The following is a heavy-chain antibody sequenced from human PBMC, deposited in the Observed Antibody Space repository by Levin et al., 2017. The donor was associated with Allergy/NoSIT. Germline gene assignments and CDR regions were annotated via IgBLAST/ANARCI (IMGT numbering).Heavy chain of an antibody. CDR2: ISYDGSNK. CDR1: GFTFSSYG. V-gene: IGHV3-30*18. D-gene: IGHD3-22*01. Sequence: GESLKISCAASGFTFSSYGMHWVRQAPGKGLEWVAVISYDGSNKYYADSVKGRFTISRDNSKNTLYLQMNSLRAEDTAVYYCAKDFMFDDSSGYPWGHWGQGTLVTVSS. J-gene: IGHJ4*02. CDR3: AKDFMFDDSSGYPWGH.